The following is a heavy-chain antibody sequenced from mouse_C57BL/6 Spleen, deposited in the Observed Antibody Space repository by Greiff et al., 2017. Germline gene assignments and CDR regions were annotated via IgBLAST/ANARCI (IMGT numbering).Heavy chain of an antibody. CDR3: ARHCYGSSCYFDD. CDR1: GFTFSSYG. CDR2: ISSGGSYT. Sequence: EVQGVESGGDLVKPGGSLKLSCAASGFTFSSYGMSWVRQTPDKRLEWVATISSGGSYTYYPERVKGRFTISRDNAKNTLYLHMSSLKSEDTARYSCARHCYGSSCYFDDWGQGTTLTVSS. D-gene: IGHD1-1*01. V-gene: IGHV5-6*01. J-gene: IGHJ2*01.